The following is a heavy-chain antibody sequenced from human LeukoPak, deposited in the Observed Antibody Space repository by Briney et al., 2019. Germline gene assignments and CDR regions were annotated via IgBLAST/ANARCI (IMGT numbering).Heavy chain of an antibody. J-gene: IGHJ4*02. V-gene: IGHV1-46*01. D-gene: IGHD3-22*01. CDR3: ASYYYDSSGYYYFDY. CDR2: INPSGGST. CDR1: GYTFTSYY. Sequence: ASVTVSCTASGYTFTSYYMHWVRQAPGQGLEWMGIINPSGGSTSYAQKFQGRVTMTRDTSTSTVYMELSSLRSEDTAVYYCASYYYDSSGYYYFDYWGQGTLVTVSS.